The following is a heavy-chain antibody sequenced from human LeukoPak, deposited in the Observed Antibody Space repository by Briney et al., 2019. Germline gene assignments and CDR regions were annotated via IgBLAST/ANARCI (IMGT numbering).Heavy chain of an antibody. D-gene: IGHD3-22*01. CDR3: ARCYYDSSGCF. J-gene: IGHJ3*01. CDR2: IKQDESEK. Sequence: GGSLRLSCAASGFTFISYWMSWLRQAPGKGLEWVANIKQDESEKYYVDSVKGRSTISRDNAKNSLYLQMNSLRVEDTAVYYCARCYYDSSGCFWGRGTMVTVSS. V-gene: IGHV3-7*01. CDR1: GFTFISYW.